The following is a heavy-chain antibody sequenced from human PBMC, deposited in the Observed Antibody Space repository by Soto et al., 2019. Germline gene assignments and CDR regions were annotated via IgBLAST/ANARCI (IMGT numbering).Heavy chain of an antibody. CDR2: IYYSGST. CDR3: ASCPLLWFGSPENWFDP. V-gene: IGHV4-39*01. Sequence: PSETLSLTCTVSGGSISSSSYYWGWIRQPPGKGLEWIGSIYYSGSTYYNPSLKSRVTISVDTSKNQFSLKLSSVTAADTAVYYCASCPLLWFGSPENWFDPWGQGTLVT. D-gene: IGHD3-10*01. J-gene: IGHJ5*02. CDR1: GGSISSSSYY.